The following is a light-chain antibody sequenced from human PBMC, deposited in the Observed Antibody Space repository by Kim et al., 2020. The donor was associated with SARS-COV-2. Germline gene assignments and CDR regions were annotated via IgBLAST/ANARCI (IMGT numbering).Light chain of an antibody. CDR2: GKN. CDR1: SLRSYY. J-gene: IGLJ3*02. Sequence: SSELTQDPAVSVALGQTVRITCQGDSLRSYYPSWYQQKPGQASVLVIYGKNNRPSGIPDRFSASSSGNTASLTITGAQAEDEGDYYCNSRDSSGDHLVFGGGTKLTVL. V-gene: IGLV3-19*01. CDR3: NSRDSSGDHLV.